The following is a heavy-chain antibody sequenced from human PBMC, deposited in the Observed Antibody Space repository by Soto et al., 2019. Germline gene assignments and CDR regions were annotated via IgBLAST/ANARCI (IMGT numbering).Heavy chain of an antibody. CDR3: ARDLFYVEKGGFDY. CDR1: GFTFSDYY. J-gene: IGHJ4*02. Sequence: GESLKISCAASGFTFSDYYMSWIRQAPGKGLEWVSYISSSSSYTNYADSVKGRFTISRDNAKNSLYLQMNSLRAEDTAVYYCARDLFYVEKGGFDYWGQGTLVTVSS. D-gene: IGHD3-16*01. V-gene: IGHV3-11*06. CDR2: ISSSSSYT.